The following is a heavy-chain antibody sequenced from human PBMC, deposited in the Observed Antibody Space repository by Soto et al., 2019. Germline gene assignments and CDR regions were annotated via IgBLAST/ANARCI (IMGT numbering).Heavy chain of an antibody. CDR3: GLRRVSVDTAMVIVYYYYGMDV. CDR2: IIPIFGTA. Sequence: QVQLVQSGAEVKKPGSSVKVSCKASGGTFSSYAISWVRQAPGQGLEWMGGIIPIFGTANYAQKFQGRVTITXDKSXSTAYMELSSLRSEDTAVYYCGLRRVSVDTAMVIVYYYYGMDVWGQGTTVTVSS. D-gene: IGHD5-18*01. V-gene: IGHV1-69*06. CDR1: GGTFSSYA. J-gene: IGHJ6*02.